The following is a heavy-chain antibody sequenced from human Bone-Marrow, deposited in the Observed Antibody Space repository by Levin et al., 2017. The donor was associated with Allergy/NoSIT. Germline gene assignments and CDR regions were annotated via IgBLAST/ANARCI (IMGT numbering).Heavy chain of an antibody. J-gene: IGHJ4*02. CDR3: ASADCGGDCYAIDY. CDR1: GLTFSRHS. Sequence: GESLKISCAASGLTFSRHSMNWVRQAPGKGLEWVSYIHSSSFTIHYADSVKGRFTISRDNAKNSLYLQMNSLRDEDTAVYYCASADCGGDCYAIDYWGQGTLVAVSS. CDR2: IHSSSFTI. D-gene: IGHD2-21*01. V-gene: IGHV3-48*02.